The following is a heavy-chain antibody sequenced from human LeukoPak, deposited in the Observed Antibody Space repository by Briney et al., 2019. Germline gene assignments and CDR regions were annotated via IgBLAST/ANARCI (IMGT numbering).Heavy chain of an antibody. Sequence: ASVKVSCKASGYTFTSYYMHWVRQAPGQGLEWMGIINPSGGSTSYAQKFQGRVTMTTDTSTSTAYMELRSLRSDDTAVYYCARVVYDFWSGYLHNWFDPWGQGTLVTVSS. CDR2: INPSGGST. CDR1: GYTFTSYY. CDR3: ARVVYDFWSGYLHNWFDP. D-gene: IGHD3-3*01. J-gene: IGHJ5*02. V-gene: IGHV1-46*01.